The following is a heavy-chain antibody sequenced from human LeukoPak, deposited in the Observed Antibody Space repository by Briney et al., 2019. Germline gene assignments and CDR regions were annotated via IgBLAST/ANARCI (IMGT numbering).Heavy chain of an antibody. CDR1: GLTVSNNY. Sequence: GGSLRLSCAASGLTVSNNYISWVRQAPGKGLEWVSVIYSGGSTYYAESVKGRFSISRDNSKNTVYLQMNSLRAEDTAVYYCARQFSGWHYFDYSGQGTLVTVS. D-gene: IGHD6-19*01. CDR2: IYSGGST. V-gene: IGHV3-53*01. J-gene: IGHJ4*02. CDR3: ARQFSGWHYFDY.